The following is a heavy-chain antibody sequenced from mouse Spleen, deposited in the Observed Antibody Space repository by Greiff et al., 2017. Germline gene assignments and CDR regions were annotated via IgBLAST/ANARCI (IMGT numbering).Heavy chain of an antibody. D-gene: IGHD2-1*01. Sequence: QVQLKESGAELARPGASVKMSCKASGYTFTSYTMHWVKQRPGQGLEWIGYINPSSGYTKYNQKFKDKATLTADKSSSTAYMQLSSLTSEDSAVYYCARSGNLAWFAYWGQGTLVTVSA. V-gene: IGHV1-4*01. CDR2: INPSSGYT. J-gene: IGHJ3*01. CDR1: GYTFTSYT. CDR3: ARSGNLAWFAY.